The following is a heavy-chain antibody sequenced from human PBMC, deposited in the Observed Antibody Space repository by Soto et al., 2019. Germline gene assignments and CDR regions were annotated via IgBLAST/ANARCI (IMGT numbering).Heavy chain of an antibody. CDR1: GYSITSYW. CDR3: TRGGVATRTFDY. D-gene: IGHD3-3*01. V-gene: IGHV5-51*01. Sequence: GESLKISCKASGYSITSYWIAWVRQMPGQGLGWMGIIFPDDSDTRYSPSFQGQVTISADKSISTAYVQWSSLKASDTAMYYCTRGGVATRTFDYWGQGTLVTVSS. CDR2: IFPDDSDT. J-gene: IGHJ4*02.